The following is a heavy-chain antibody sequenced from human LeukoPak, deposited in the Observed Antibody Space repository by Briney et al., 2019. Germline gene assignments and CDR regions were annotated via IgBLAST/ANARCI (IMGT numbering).Heavy chain of an antibody. CDR2: IYTSGST. CDR1: GGSISSGSYY. J-gene: IGHJ6*02. CDR3: ARDPSIAVAGIYGMDV. Sequence: PSQTLSLTCTVSGGSISSGSYYWSWIRQPAGKGLEWIGRIYTSGSTNYNPSLKSRVTISVDTSKNQFFLKLSSVTAADTAVYYCARDPSIAVAGIYGMDVWGQGTTVTVSS. V-gene: IGHV4-61*02. D-gene: IGHD6-19*01.